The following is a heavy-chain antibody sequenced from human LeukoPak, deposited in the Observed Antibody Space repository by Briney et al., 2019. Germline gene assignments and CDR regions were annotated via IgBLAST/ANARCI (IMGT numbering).Heavy chain of an antibody. D-gene: IGHD3-22*01. J-gene: IGHJ4*02. CDR1: GFTFSSHG. V-gene: IGHV3-23*01. CDR3: AREGGGYYDSSGYSQYYFDY. Sequence: GGSLRLSCAASGFTFSSHGMSWVRQAPGKGLEWVSTISGSGDNTYYADSVKGRFTISRDNSKNTLYLQMNSLRVEDTAVYYCAREGGGYYDSSGYSQYYFDYWGQGTLVTVSS. CDR2: ISGSGDNT.